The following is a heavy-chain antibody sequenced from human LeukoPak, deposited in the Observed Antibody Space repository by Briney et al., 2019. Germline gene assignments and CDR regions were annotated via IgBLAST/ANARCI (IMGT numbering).Heavy chain of an antibody. V-gene: IGHV3-21*01. Sequence: PGGSLRLSCAASGFTCSSYNMKWVRQAPGKGLEWVSSISSTSSYIYYADSVRGRFTISRDNAKNSLYLQMSSLRAEDTAVYYCARVFVGYCSSTSCYSLDPWGQGTLVTVSS. CDR1: GFTCSSYN. CDR2: ISSTSSYI. J-gene: IGHJ5*02. D-gene: IGHD2-2*01. CDR3: ARVFVGYCSSTSCYSLDP.